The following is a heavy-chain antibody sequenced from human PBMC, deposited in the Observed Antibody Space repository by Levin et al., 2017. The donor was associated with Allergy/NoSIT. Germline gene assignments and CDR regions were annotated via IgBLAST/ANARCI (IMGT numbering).Heavy chain of an antibody. Sequence: GESLKISCKGSGYSFTSYWIGWVRQMPGKGLEWMGIIYPGDSDTRYSPSFQGQVTISADKSISTAYLQWSSLKASDTAMYYCASSRAWGATPRSPLDGWGQGTTVTVSS. CDR3: ASSRAWGATPRSPLDG. V-gene: IGHV5-51*01. D-gene: IGHD1-26*01. J-gene: IGHJ6*02. CDR1: GYSFTSYW. CDR2: IYPGDSDT.